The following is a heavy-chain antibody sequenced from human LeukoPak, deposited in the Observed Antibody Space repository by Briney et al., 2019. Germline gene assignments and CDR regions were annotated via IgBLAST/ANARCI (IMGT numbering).Heavy chain of an antibody. D-gene: IGHD2-2*01. Sequence: GGSLRLSCAASGFTFSSYWMSWVRQAPGKGLEWVANIKQDGSEKYYVDSVKGRFTISRDNAKNSLYLQMNSLRAGDTAVYYCARHPHIVVVPAAMFDYWGQGTLVTVSS. CDR2: IKQDGSEK. CDR3: ARHPHIVVVPAAMFDY. CDR1: GFTFSSYW. J-gene: IGHJ4*02. V-gene: IGHV3-7*03.